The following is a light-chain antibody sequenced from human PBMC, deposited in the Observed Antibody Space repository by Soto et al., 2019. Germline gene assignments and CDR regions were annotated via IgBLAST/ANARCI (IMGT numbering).Light chain of an antibody. V-gene: IGKV3-15*01. CDR1: QSVSST. CDR3: QQYNNWPPWT. J-gene: IGKJ1*01. Sequence: EIVMTQSPVTLSVPPGESATLSCRASQSVSSTLAWFQQKPGQAPRLLIYGASTRATGIPARFSGSGSGTDFTLTISSLQSEDFAIYYCQQYNNWPPWTFGQGTKVDIK. CDR2: GAS.